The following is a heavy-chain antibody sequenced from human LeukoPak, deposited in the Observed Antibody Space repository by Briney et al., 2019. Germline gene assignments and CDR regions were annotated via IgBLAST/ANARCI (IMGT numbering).Heavy chain of an antibody. CDR2: IPDDGRNK. CDR1: EFSFISYG. CDR3: AKRPSDYGDYVTYFDY. D-gene: IGHD4-17*01. J-gene: IGHJ4*02. V-gene: IGHV3-30*18. Sequence: GGSLRLSCAASEFSFISYGMHWVRQAPGKGLEWVGVIPDDGRNKKYADSVKGRFTISRDNSKDTLYLQMNSLRDEDTAVYYCAKRPSDYGDYVTYFDYWGQGTLVTVSS.